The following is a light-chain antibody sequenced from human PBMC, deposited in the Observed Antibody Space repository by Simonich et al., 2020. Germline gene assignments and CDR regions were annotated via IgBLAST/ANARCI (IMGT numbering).Light chain of an antibody. V-gene: IGLV2-14*02. CDR2: ESS. CDR1: SSDVGSYNL. CDR3: SSYTSSSTFDWV. Sequence: QSALTQPASVSGSPGQSITISCTGTSSDVGSYNLVSWYQQHPGKAPKLMIYESSKRPSGVSNRFSGSKSGNTASLTISGLQAEDEADYYCSSYTSSSTFDWVFGGGTKLTVL. J-gene: IGLJ3*02.